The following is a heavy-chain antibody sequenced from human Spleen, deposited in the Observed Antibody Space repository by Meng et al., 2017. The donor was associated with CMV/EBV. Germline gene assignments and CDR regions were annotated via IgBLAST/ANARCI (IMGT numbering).Heavy chain of an antibody. CDR2: ISSSSSYI. Sequence: GGSLRLSCAASGFTFSSYSMNWVRQAPGKGLEWVSSISSSSSYIYYADSVKGRFTISRDNAKNSLYLQMNSLRAEDTAVYYCARAWLGYCSSTSCYNYYGMDVWGQGTTVTVSS. J-gene: IGHJ6*02. D-gene: IGHD2-2*02. CDR1: GFTFSSYS. CDR3: ARAWLGYCSSTSCYNYYGMDV. V-gene: IGHV3-21*01.